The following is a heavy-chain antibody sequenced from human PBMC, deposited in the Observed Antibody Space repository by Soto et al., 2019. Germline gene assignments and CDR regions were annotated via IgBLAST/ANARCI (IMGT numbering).Heavy chain of an antibody. CDR1: GFTFSSYG. Sequence: GGSLRLSCAASGFTFSSYGMHWVRQAPGKGPEWLAVIWYDGSNKYYADSVKGRFTISRDNSKNTLYMQMNSLRAEDTAVYYCARAYGDWRYFDYWGQGTLVTVSA. CDR2: IWYDGSNK. D-gene: IGHD3-10*01. CDR3: ARAYGDWRYFDY. J-gene: IGHJ4*02. V-gene: IGHV3-33*01.